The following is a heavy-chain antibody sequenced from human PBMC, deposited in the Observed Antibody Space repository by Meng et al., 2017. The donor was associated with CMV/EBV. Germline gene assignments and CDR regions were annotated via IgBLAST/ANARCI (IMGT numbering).Heavy chain of an antibody. V-gene: IGHV4-39*07. J-gene: IGHJ4*02. CDR3: ARVGQPLRYYFDY. D-gene: IGHD2-2*01. CDR2: IYYSGST. CDR1: GGSISSSSYY. Sequence: SETLSLTCTVSGGSISSSSYYWGWIRQPPGMGLEWIGSIYYSGSTYYNPSLKSRVTISVDTSKNQFSLKLSSVTAADTAVYYCARVGQPLRYYFDYWGQGTLVTVSS.